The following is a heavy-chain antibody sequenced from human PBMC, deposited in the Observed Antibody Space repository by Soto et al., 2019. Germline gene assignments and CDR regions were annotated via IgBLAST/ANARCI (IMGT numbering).Heavy chain of an antibody. J-gene: IGHJ6*02. CDR1: GFTFSSYW. V-gene: IGHV3-7*03. D-gene: IGHD3-9*01. Sequence: PGGSLRLSCAASGFTFSSYWMSWVRQAPGKGLEWVANIKQDGSEKYYVDSVKGRFTISRDNAKSSLYLQMNSLRAEDTAVYYCARGDYDILTGYSGYYYGMDVWGQGTTVTVSS. CDR3: ARGDYDILTGYSGYYYGMDV. CDR2: IKQDGSEK.